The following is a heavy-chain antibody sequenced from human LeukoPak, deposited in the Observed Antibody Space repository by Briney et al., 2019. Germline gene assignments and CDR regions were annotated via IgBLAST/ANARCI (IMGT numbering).Heavy chain of an antibody. D-gene: IGHD3-10*01. CDR2: INPSGGST. CDR3: ARSDGSGSYGGDFDY. V-gene: IGHV1-46*01. CDR1: GYTFTSYY. Sequence: ASVKVSCKASGYTFTSYYMHWVRQAPGQGLEWMGIINPSGGSTSYAQKFQGRVTMTRDTSTSTVYMELSSLRSEDTAVYYCARSDGSGSYGGDFDYWGQGTLVTVSS. J-gene: IGHJ4*02.